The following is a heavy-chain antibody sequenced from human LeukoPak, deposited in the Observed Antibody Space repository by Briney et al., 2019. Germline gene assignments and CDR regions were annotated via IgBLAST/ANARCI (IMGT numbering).Heavy chain of an antibody. CDR1: GDSITSVYY. J-gene: IGHJ3*01. D-gene: IGHD2-2*01. CDR3: ARDSTSWYNAFDV. Sequence: PSETLSLTCTVSGDSITSVYYWGWIRQSPGKGLECIGNIHHGGNTNYNPFLKSRVTLSLDKSKNQIYLEVTSVTAADTAVYYCARDSTSWYNAFDVWGRGTMVTVSS. V-gene: IGHV4-38-2*02. CDR2: IHHGGNT.